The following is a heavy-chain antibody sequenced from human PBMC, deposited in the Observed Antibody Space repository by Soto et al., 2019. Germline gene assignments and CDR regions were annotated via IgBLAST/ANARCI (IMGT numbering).Heavy chain of an antibody. J-gene: IGHJ6*02. CDR3: ARVRSYGSGSFYYYDGMDV. CDR2: INPSGGST. CDR1: GYTFTSYY. Sequence: ASVKVSCKASGYTFTSYYMHWVRQAPGQGLEWMGIINPSGGSTSYAQKFQGRVTMTRDTSTSTVYMELSRLRSEDTAVYYCARVRSYGSGSFYYYDGMDVWGQGTTVTVSS. D-gene: IGHD3-10*01. V-gene: IGHV1-46*01.